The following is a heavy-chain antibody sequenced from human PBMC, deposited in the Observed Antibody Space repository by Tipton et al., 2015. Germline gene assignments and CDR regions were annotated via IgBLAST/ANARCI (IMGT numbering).Heavy chain of an antibody. CDR2: ISGSGDRT. J-gene: IGHJ4*02. CDR3: AETGGILTGYSTFDY. D-gene: IGHD3-9*01. CDR1: GFTFRSYA. Sequence: SLRLSCTAASGFTFRSYAMSWVRQAPGRGLEWVSVISGSGDRTYYADSVKGRFTISRDNSKNTLYLQMNSLRAEDTAVYYCAETGGILTGYSTFDYWGQGTLVTVSS. V-gene: IGHV3-23*01.